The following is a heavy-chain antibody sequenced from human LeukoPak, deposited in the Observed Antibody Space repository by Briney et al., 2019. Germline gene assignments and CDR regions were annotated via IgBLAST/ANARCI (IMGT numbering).Heavy chain of an antibody. CDR3: AKDGYDYVWGSYRPDYYYYYMDV. J-gene: IGHJ6*03. Sequence: GGSLRLSCAASGFTVSSNYMSWVRQAPGKGLEWVAFIRYDGSNKYYADSVKGRFTISRDNSKNTLYLQMNSLRAEDTAVYYCAKDGYDYVWGSYRPDYYYYYMDVWGKGTTVTISS. CDR1: GFTVSSNY. V-gene: IGHV3-30*02. CDR2: IRYDGSNK. D-gene: IGHD3-16*02.